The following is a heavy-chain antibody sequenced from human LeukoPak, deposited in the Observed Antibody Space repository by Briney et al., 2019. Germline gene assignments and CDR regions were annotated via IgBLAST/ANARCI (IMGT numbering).Heavy chain of an antibody. CDR2: ISGSGGST. D-gene: IGHD3-22*01. J-gene: IGHJ4*02. CDR1: GFTFSSYA. CDR3: AKIGAPSYYGSSGPIDY. Sequence: PGGSLRLSCAASGFTFSSYAMSWVRQAPGKGLEWVSAISGSGGSTYYADSVKGRFTISRDNSKNTLYLQMNSLRAEDTAVYYCAKIGAPSYYGSSGPIDYWGQGTLVTVSS. V-gene: IGHV3-23*01.